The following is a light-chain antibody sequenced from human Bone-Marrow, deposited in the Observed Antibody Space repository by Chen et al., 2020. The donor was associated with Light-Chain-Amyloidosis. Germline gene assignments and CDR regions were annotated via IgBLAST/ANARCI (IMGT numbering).Light chain of an antibody. CDR2: DVS. CDR1: SRDVGGYAS. V-gene: IGLV2-11*01. J-gene: IGLJ3*02. CDR3: CSYAGIYWV. Sequence: QSALTQPRAVSGSPGQSVTISCTGTSRDVGGYASVSWYQQYPGKAPKLMIYDVSKRPSGVPDRFSASKSGNTASLTISGLQAEDEADYYCCSYAGIYWVFGGGTKLTVL.